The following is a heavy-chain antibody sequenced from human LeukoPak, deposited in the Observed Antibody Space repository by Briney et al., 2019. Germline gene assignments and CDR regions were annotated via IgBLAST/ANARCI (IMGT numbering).Heavy chain of an antibody. CDR3: ARDRGCGRLRQYYFDY. V-gene: IGHV1-3*03. CDR1: GYTFISYA. J-gene: IGHJ4*02. D-gene: IGHD6-19*01. CDR2: INAGNGNT. Sequence: GASVKVSCKASGYTFISYAMHWVRQAPGQRLEWMGWINAGNGNTKYSQEFQGRVTITRDTSASTAYMELSSLRSEDMAVYYCARDRGCGRLRQYYFDYWGQGTLVTVSS.